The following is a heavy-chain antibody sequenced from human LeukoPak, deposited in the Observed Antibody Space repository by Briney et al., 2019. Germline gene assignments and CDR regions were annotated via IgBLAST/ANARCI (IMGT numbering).Heavy chain of an antibody. Sequence: PGGSLRLSCAASGFTFSSYAMHWVRQAPGKGLEWVAVISYDGSNKYYADSVKGRFTISRDNSKNTLYLQMNSLRAEDTAVYYCAKDLIAARPSAFDYWGQGTLVTVSS. D-gene: IGHD6-6*01. V-gene: IGHV3-30*04. CDR2: ISYDGSNK. CDR1: GFTFSSYA. CDR3: AKDLIAARPSAFDY. J-gene: IGHJ4*02.